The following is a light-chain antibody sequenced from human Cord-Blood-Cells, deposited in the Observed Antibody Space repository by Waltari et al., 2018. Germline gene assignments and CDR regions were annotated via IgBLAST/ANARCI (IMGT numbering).Light chain of an antibody. CDR3: YSAADNNRV. CDR1: VLATKY. J-gene: IGLJ3*02. Sequence: SYQLTQPFSVSVSPGQTARITCSGDVLATKYARWFQQKPGQAPVLVIYKDSERPSGIPERFSGSSSGTTVTLTISGAQVEDEADYYCYSAADNNRVFGGGTKLTVL. CDR2: KDS. V-gene: IGLV3-27*01.